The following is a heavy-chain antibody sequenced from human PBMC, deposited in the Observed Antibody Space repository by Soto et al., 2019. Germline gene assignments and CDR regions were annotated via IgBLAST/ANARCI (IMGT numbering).Heavy chain of an antibody. CDR3: AAGGDY. Sequence: GGSLRLSCAASGFTFSSYEMNWVRQAPGKGLEWLSHIGGSGTGYTIYYADSVKGRFTISRDNAKNSLYLQMDGLRVDDTAVYYCAAGGDYWGQGARVTVSS. D-gene: IGHD3-10*01. J-gene: IGHJ4*02. CDR1: GFTFSSYE. V-gene: IGHV3-48*03. CDR2: IGGSGTGYTI.